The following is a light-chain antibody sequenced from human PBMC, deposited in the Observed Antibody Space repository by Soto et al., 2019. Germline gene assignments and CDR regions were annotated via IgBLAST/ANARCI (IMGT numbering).Light chain of an antibody. Sequence: EIVFTQSPATLSVSRVEIASLCCRASQSVSNNYVAWYQQTPGQPPRLLIYGASNRATGIPDRFSGSGSGTDFTLTISRLETEDFAVYYCQQYGSSGTFGQGTKVDIK. CDR2: GAS. V-gene: IGKV3-20*01. CDR3: QQYGSSGT. J-gene: IGKJ1*01. CDR1: QSVSNNY.